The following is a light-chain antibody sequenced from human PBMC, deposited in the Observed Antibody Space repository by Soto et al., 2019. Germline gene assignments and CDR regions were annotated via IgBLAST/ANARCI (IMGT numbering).Light chain of an antibody. CDR1: QSLVYSDGNTY. CDR3: MQFAHFPRT. V-gene: IGKV2-24*01. J-gene: IGKJ1*01. Sequence: DAVLTQTPLSSPVTLGQPASISCRSSQSLVYSDGNTYLSWLQQRPGQPPRLLIYQISNRFSGVPDRFSGSGAGTDFTLKISRVEAEDVGFYYCMQFAHFPRTIGQGTKLEI. CDR2: QIS.